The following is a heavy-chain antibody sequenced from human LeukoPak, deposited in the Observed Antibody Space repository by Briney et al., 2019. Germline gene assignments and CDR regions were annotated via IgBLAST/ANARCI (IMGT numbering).Heavy chain of an antibody. V-gene: IGHV3-21*01. CDR1: GFTFSSNS. CDR2: ISSSSSSI. Sequence: PGGSLRLSCAASGFTFSSNSMNWVRQAPGKWLEWDSSISSSSSSIYYADSVKGRFTISRDNAKNSLYLQMNSLRAEDTAVYYCARDPPGGDFWSGYCIYWGQGTLVTVSA. D-gene: IGHD3-3*01. CDR3: ARDPPGGDFWSGYCIY. J-gene: IGHJ4*02.